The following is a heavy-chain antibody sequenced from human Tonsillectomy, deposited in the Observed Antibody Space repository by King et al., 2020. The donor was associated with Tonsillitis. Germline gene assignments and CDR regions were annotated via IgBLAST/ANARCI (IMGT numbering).Heavy chain of an antibody. Sequence: VQLVESGGGVVQPGGSLRLSCAASGFYFSTYGMHWFRQPPGQGLEWVAFNQFQSKQKYYADPVKGRFTISRDNARNMLYLKMSSLRPDDMAVYYCANDGGGQEDAFDIWGRGTMVTVST. J-gene: IGHJ3*02. D-gene: IGHD2-15*01. CDR3: ANDGGGQEDAFDI. CDR2: NQFQSKQK. CDR1: GFYFSTYG. V-gene: IGHV3-30*02.